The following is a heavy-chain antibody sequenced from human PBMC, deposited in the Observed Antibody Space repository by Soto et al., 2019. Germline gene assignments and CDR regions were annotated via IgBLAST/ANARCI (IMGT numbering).Heavy chain of an antibody. V-gene: IGHV1-69*13. CDR2: IIPIFGTA. CDR1: GGTFSSYA. D-gene: IGHD6-6*01. CDR3: ARNEYSTTFYYYGMDV. Sequence: SVKVSCKASGGTFSSYAITWVRQAPGQGLEWMGRIIPIFGTANYNQKFQGRVTITADESTSTAYMELSSLRSEDTAVYYCARNEYSTTFYYYGMDVWGQGTTVTVS. J-gene: IGHJ6*02.